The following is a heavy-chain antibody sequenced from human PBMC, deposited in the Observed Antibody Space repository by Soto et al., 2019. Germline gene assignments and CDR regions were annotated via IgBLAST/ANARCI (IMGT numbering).Heavy chain of an antibody. CDR2: INHSGST. CDR1: GGSLSSYY. CDR3: ARVPRWELLRYFDY. J-gene: IGHJ4*02. D-gene: IGHD1-26*01. Sequence: SETLSLPCTVSGGSLSSYYWSWIRPPPGKGLEWIGEINHSGSTNYNPSLKSRVTISVDTSKNQFSLKLSSVTAADTAVYYCARVPRWELLRYFDYWGQGTLVTVSS. V-gene: IGHV4-34*01.